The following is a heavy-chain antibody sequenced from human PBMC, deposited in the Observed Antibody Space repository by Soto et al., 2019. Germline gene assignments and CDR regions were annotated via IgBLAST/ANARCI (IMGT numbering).Heavy chain of an antibody. CDR3: ARGVGGCDYGMDV. CDR1: GGSITSYH. V-gene: IGHV4-59*01. CDR2: TSYTGNT. D-gene: IGHD3-16*01. J-gene: IGHJ6*02. Sequence: SETLSLTCIVSGGSITSYHWNWIRQFPGKGLGWIAYTSYTGNTNYNPSLKSRVSISVDTSKNQFSLKLSSVTAADTAVYYCARGVGGCDYGMDVWGQGTTVTVSS.